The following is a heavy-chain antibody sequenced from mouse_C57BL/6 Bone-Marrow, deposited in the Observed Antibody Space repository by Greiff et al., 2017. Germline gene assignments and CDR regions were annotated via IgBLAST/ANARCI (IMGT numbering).Heavy chain of an antibody. Sequence: DVMLVESGGGLVQPGGSLKLSCAASGFTFSDYYMYWVRQTPEKRLEWVAYISNGGGSTYYPDTVKGRFTISRDNAKNTLYLQMSRLKSEDTAMYYCARPSSTMIRGAMDYWGQGTSVTVSS. V-gene: IGHV5-12*01. CDR2: ISNGGGST. D-gene: IGHD2-4*01. CDR3: ARPSSTMIRGAMDY. CDR1: GFTFSDYY. J-gene: IGHJ4*01.